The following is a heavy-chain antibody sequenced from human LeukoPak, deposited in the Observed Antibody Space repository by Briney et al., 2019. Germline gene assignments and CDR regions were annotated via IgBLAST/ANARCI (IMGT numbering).Heavy chain of an antibody. CDR1: GFTFSSYG. D-gene: IGHD6-13*01. Sequence: GGSLRLSCAASGFTFSSYGMHWVRQAPGKGLEWVALIWYDGSNKYYADSVKGRFTISRDNSKNTLYLQMNSLRAEDTAVYYCAKDPGYSSSWFYYGMDVWGQGTTVTVSS. CDR2: IWYDGSNK. V-gene: IGHV3-30*02. J-gene: IGHJ6*02. CDR3: AKDPGYSSSWFYYGMDV.